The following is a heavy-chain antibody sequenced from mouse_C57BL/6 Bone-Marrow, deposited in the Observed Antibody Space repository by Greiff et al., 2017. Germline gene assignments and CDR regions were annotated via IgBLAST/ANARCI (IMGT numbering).Heavy chain of an antibody. V-gene: IGHV1-81*01. J-gene: IGHJ2*01. CDR3: ARSGYYGPLAY. CDR2: IYPRSGNT. Sequence: VQRVESGAELARPGASVKLSCKASGYTFTSYGISWVKQRTGQGLEWIGEIYPRSGNTYYNEKFKGKATLTADKSSSTAYMELRSLTSEDSAVYFCARSGYYGPLAYWGQGTTLTVSS. D-gene: IGHD1-2*01. CDR1: GYTFTSYG.